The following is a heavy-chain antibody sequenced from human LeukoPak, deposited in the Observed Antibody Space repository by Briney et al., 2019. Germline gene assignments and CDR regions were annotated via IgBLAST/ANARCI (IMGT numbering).Heavy chain of an antibody. CDR2: ISTSSSYI. V-gene: IGHV3-21*01. CDR1: GFTFSSYT. J-gene: IGHJ4*02. D-gene: IGHD1-1*01. Sequence: GGSLRLSCAASGFTFSSYTMHWVRQAPGKGLEWVSFISTSSSYIYYADSVKGRFTISRDNAKKSLYLQMNSLRAEDTAVYFCARCAYSAAYWKHFDYWGQGTLVTVSS. CDR3: ARCAYSAAYWKHFDY.